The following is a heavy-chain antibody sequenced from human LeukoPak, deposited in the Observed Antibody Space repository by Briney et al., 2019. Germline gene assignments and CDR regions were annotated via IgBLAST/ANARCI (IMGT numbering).Heavy chain of an antibody. V-gene: IGHV3-48*01. Sequence: GGALRLSCAASGFTFSIYSMNCVRQAPGKGLEWVSKISSDSSSIYYADSVKGRFTISRDNAKNSLYLQMNNLRAEDTAVYYCARERGYCTDTSCSGFDYWGQGILVTVSS. D-gene: IGHD2-2*01. CDR1: GFTFSIYS. J-gene: IGHJ4*02. CDR3: ARERGYCTDTSCSGFDY. CDR2: ISSDSSSI.